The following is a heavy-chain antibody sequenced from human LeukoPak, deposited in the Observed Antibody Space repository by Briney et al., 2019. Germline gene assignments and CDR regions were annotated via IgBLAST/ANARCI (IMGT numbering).Heavy chain of an antibody. V-gene: IGHV1-2*02. Sequence: ASVKVSCKASGYTFTDYFLHLLRQAPGQGLEWMGWINPKTGATNYAQSFQGRVTMTRDTSTSTGNMEVNSLRSDDTAVYYCARAYEYGWFDPWGQGTLVTVSS. D-gene: IGHD3-16*01. J-gene: IGHJ5*02. CDR3: ARAYEYGWFDP. CDR1: GYTFTDYF. CDR2: INPKTGAT.